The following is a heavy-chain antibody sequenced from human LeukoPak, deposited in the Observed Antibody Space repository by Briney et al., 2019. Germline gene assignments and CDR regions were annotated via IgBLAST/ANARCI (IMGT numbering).Heavy chain of an antibody. D-gene: IGHD4/OR15-4a*01. CDR2: MSPNSGNT. CDR3: VRCAVGCYHNYXIDA. J-gene: IGHJ6*02. Sequence: ASVKVSCKASGYTSTSYDINWVRQPTGQGLEWMGWMSPNSGNTGYAQKFQGRVTMTRSTSINTAYMELSSLRPEDTAVYYCVRCAVGCYHNYXIDAWGQGTTVTVS. V-gene: IGHV1-8*01. CDR1: GYTSTSYD.